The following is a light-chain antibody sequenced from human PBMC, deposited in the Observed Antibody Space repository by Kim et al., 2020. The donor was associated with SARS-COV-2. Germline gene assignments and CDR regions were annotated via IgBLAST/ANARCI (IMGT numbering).Light chain of an antibody. CDR2: DVS. J-gene: IGLJ3*02. Sequence: PGQSVTISGTGTSRDVGAHNYVSWYQQHPGKAPKLMIYDVSQRPSGVPDRFSGSKSGNTASLTVSGLQAEDEADYYCSSYAGTIGLFGGGTQLTVL. CDR3: SSYAGTIGL. V-gene: IGLV2-8*01. CDR1: SRDVGAHNY.